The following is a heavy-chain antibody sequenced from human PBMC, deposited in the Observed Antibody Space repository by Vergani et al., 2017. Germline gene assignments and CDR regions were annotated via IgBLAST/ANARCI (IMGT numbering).Heavy chain of an antibody. J-gene: IGHJ5*02. CDR2: IHYSENT. CDR3: ASDTHSGQRADR. V-gene: IGHV4-59*11. Sequence: QVQLQESGPGLVKSSETLSLTCSVSFDSIRNLFCNWIRQPPGKGLEWIGSIHYSENTNYNPSLKTRVTISVDTSKNQFAPTLTSGTAADTDVYYCASDTHSGQRADRWGQGILVTVTS. D-gene: IGHD6-19*01. CDR1: FDSIRNLF.